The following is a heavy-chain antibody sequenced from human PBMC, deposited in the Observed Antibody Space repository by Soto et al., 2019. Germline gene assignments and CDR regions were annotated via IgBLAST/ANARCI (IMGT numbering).Heavy chain of an antibody. D-gene: IGHD2-15*01. CDR3: ATLTPRIVVVVLPIPS. V-gene: IGHV4-39*07. CDR2: IVRSGST. J-gene: IGHJ4*02. CDR1: GGSIISNSYY. Sequence: PSETLSLTCAVSGGSIISNSYYWGWIRQPPGQVLGWIASIVRSGSTDYNPSLKSRVTVALDTSNDQLSLNLKCVTAADTSVYYCATLTPRIVVVVLPIPSWGQGTLVTVS.